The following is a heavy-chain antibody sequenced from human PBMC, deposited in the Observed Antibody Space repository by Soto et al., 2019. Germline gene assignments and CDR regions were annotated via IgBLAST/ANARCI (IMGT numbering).Heavy chain of an antibody. CDR1: GFTFSSYA. J-gene: IGHJ4*02. CDR2: ISYDGSNK. Sequence: GGSLRLSCAASGFTFSSYAMHWVRQAPGKGLEWVAVISYDGSNKYYADSVKGRFTISRDNSKNTLYLQMNSLRAEDTAVYYCARDLGDYWGQGTLVTVSS. CDR3: ARDLGDY. V-gene: IGHV3-30-3*01. D-gene: IGHD3-16*01.